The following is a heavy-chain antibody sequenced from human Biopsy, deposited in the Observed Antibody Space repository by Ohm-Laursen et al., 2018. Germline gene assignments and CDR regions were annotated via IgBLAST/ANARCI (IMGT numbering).Heavy chain of an antibody. D-gene: IGHD5-24*01. V-gene: IGHV3-7*01. J-gene: IGHJ4*02. CDR2: INPDGSVK. CDR3: ARDER. CDR1: GFMFSASW. Sequence: PRLSCAASGFMFSASWMSWVRQAPGKGLEWVANINPDGSVKYFADSVKGRFTISRDNAENSMYLQMSSLTVDDTAVYYCARDERWGQGTLVTVSS.